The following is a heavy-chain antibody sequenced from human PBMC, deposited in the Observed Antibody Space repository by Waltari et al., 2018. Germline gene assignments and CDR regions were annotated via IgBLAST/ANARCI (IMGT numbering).Heavy chain of an antibody. V-gene: IGHV3-74*01. CDR2: INADGTDT. CDR3: ARGPFSYSSGTQSH. J-gene: IGHJ4*02. CDR1: GFTFDTFW. Sequence: EVRLVESGGGSVQPGESLLLSCVVSGFTFDTFWMHWVRQVPGKGLMWVSRINADGTDTTYADSGKGRFNMSRDNSRNTLYLEMTGLRVDDSAVYYCARGPFSYSSGTQSHWGRGALVTVSS. D-gene: IGHD1-7*01.